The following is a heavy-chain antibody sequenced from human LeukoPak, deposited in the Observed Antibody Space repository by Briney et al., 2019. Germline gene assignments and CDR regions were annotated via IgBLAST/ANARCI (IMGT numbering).Heavy chain of an antibody. Sequence: GGSLRLSCVASGFTFSSYWMSWVRQAPGKGLEWVSAIVGSGGNMYYADSVKGRFTISRDNFKSTLYLQMNSLRAEDTAVYYCAKGLTWDSTSCSDWGQGTLVTVSS. CDR3: AKGLTWDSTSCSD. V-gene: IGHV3-23*01. D-gene: IGHD2-2*01. J-gene: IGHJ4*02. CDR2: IVGSGGNM. CDR1: GFTFSSYW.